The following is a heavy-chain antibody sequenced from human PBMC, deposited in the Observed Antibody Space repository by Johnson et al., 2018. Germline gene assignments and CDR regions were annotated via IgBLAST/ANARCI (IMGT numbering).Heavy chain of an antibody. CDR1: GFTFSNYG. CDR3: VRSTVVIRAEYFQN. V-gene: IGHV3-30*03. CDR2: ISYDGRNK. Sequence: QLVESGGGVVQPGXSLRLSCAASGFTFSNYGMHWVRQAPGKGLEWVALISYDGRNKYSADSVKGRFTISRDNSKNTLYLQMNSLRPEDTAVYYCVRSTVVIRAEYFQNWGQGTLVTVSS. J-gene: IGHJ1*01. D-gene: IGHD4-23*01.